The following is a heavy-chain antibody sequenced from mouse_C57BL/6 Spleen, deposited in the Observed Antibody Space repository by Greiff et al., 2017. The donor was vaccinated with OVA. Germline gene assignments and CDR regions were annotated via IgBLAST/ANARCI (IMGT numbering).Heavy chain of an antibody. V-gene: IGHV1-84*01. CDR1: GYTFTDYY. Sequence: QVQLQQSGPELVKPGASVTISCKASGYTFTDYYLNWVKQRPGQGLVWIGWIYPGSGNTKYNEKFKGKATLTVDTSSSTAYMQLSSLTSEDSAVYFCAREGAVYAMDYWGQGTSVTVSS. J-gene: IGHJ4*01. CDR2: IYPGSGNT. CDR3: AREGAVYAMDY. D-gene: IGHD3-3*01.